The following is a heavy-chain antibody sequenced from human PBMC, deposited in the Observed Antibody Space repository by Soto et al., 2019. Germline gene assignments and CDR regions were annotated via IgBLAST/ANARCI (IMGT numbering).Heavy chain of an antibody. CDR3: ARNGDSSDYRGWFDP. CDR1: GFTVSSNY. Sequence: EVQLVESGGGLVQPGGSLRLSCAASGFTVSSNYMSWVRQAPGKGLEWVSVIYSGGTTYYADSVMGSFTITRDNSKNTLYLQVNSRRAEDTAVYYCARNGDSSDYRGWFDPWGQGTLVTVSS. D-gene: IGHD3-22*01. J-gene: IGHJ5*02. CDR2: IYSGGTT. V-gene: IGHV3-66*01.